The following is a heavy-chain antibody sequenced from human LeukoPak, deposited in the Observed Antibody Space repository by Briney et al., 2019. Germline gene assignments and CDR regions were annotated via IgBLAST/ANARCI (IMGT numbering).Heavy chain of an antibody. J-gene: IGHJ6*02. CDR2: INHSGST. D-gene: IGHD1-7*01. CDR3: ARDNWNYGSSMDV. Sequence: SETLSLTCAVYGGSFSGYYWSWIRQPPGKGLEWIGEINHSGSTNYNPSLKSRVTITVDTSKNQFSLKLSSVTAADTAVYYCARDNWNYGSSMDVWGQGTTVTVSS. V-gene: IGHV4-34*01. CDR1: GGSFSGYY.